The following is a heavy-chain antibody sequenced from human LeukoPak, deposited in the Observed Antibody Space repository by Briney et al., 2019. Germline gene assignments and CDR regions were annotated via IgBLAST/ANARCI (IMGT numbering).Heavy chain of an antibody. J-gene: IGHJ5*02. CDR2: IYPGDSDT. CDR3: ARRYCSGGSCYSSFDP. Sequence: GESLQISCKGSGYSFTSYWIGWGRQLPGKGLEWMGIIYPGDSDTRYSPSFQGQVTISADKFISTAYLQWSSLKASDTAMYYCARRYCSGGSCYSSFDPWGQGTLVTVSS. D-gene: IGHD2-15*01. V-gene: IGHV5-51*01. CDR1: GYSFTSYW.